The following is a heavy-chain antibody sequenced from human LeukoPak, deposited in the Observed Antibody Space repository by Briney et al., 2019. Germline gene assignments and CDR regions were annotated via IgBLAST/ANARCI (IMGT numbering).Heavy chain of an antibody. CDR1: GFTFSVTW. CDR3: TRGAPQADVFDI. V-gene: IGHV3-15*01. J-gene: IGHJ3*02. Sequence: GGSLRLSCAASGFTFSVTWMSWVRQAPGRGLEWVGRLKSKAAGGTTDYAAPVAGRFTISRDDSKNMLYLQMNSLKTEDTAVYYRTRGAPQADVFDIWGQGAMVTVSS. D-gene: IGHD1-26*01. CDR2: LKSKAAGGTT.